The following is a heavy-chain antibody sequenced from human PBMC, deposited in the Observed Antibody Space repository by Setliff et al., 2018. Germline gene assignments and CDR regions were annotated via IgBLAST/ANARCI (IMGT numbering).Heavy chain of an antibody. V-gene: IGHV1-8*02. Sequence: VASVKVSCKASGYTFNNYDINWVRQAPGQGLEWMGWINPSSGKTGYALNFQGRVTMTKNTSIATAYMDLSGLMSEDTAVYYCATGPINNDVWGRGTLVTVS. CDR3: ATGPINNDV. CDR1: GYTFNNYD. J-gene: IGHJ2*01. CDR2: INPSSGKT.